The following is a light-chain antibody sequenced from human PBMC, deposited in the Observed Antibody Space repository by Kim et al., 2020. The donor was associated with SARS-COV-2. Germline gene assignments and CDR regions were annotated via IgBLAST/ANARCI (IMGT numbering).Light chain of an antibody. Sequence: DIQMTQSPSTLSASEGDRVTIICRASQSISSWLAWYQQKPGKAPKLLIYKASSLESGVPSRFSGSGSGTEFTLTISSLQPDDFATYYCQQYNSYSITFGQGTRLEIK. V-gene: IGKV1-5*03. CDR3: QQYNSYSIT. J-gene: IGKJ5*01. CDR1: QSISSW. CDR2: KAS.